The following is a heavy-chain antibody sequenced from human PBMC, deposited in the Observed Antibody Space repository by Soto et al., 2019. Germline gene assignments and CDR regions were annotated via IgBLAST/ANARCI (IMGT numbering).Heavy chain of an antibody. D-gene: IGHD6-13*01. Sequence: QVQLVQSGAEVKKPGASVKVSCKASGYTFTSYYMHWVRQAPGQGLEWMGIINPSGGSTIYAQKFQGRVTLTRDTSTSTVYVDMSSLRSEDTAVYYCASFGPAFSSWRYDAVDIWGQGTMVTVSS. J-gene: IGHJ3*02. V-gene: IGHV1-46*03. CDR2: INPSGGST. CDR1: GYTFTSYY. CDR3: ASFGPAFSSWRYDAVDI.